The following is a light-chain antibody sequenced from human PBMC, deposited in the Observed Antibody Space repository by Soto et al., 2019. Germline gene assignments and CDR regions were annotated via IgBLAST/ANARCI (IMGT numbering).Light chain of an antibody. Sequence: QSALTQPASVSGSPGQSITISCTGTSRDIGSYNYVSWYQQQPGRAPKLIIYEVSNRPSGVSNRFSGSKSGNTASLTISGLQPEDETSYYCCSYSTSTSPPFVFGSGTKLTVL. CDR2: EVS. CDR1: SRDIGSYNY. J-gene: IGLJ1*01. CDR3: CSYSTSTSPPFV. V-gene: IGLV2-14*01.